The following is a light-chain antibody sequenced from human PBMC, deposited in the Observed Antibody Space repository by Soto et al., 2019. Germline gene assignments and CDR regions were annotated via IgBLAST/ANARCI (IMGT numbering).Light chain of an antibody. CDR1: SSNIGNNY. V-gene: IGLV1-44*01. CDR3: AAWDDILNGVV. J-gene: IGLJ2*01. Sequence: QSVLTQPPSVSAAPGQKVTISCSGSSSNIGNNYVSWYQQLPGTAPKLLIFFSSHRPSGVPDRFSGSKSGSSASLAISGLQSEDEANYYCAAWDDILNGVVFGGGTKLTVL. CDR2: FSS.